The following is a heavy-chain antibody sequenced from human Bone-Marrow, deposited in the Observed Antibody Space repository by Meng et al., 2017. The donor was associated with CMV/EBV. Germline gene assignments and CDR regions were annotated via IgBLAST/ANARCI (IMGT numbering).Heavy chain of an antibody. J-gene: IGHJ5*01. CDR1: GGSISSYY. D-gene: IGHD6-19*01. CDR3: AKTRRYSSGGLDS. V-gene: IGHV4-59*08. CDR2: IYYSGST. Sequence: GSLRLSCTVSGGSISSYYWSWIRQPPGKGLEWIGYIYYSGSTNYNPSLKSRVTISVDTSKNQFSLKLSSVTAADTAVYYCAKTRRYSSGGLDSWGQGTLVTVSS.